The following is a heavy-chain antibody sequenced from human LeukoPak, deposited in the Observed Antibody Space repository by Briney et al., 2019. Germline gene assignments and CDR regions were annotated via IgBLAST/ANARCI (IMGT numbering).Heavy chain of an antibody. Sequence: ASVKVSCKASGYIFTGYYMHWVRQAPGQGLEWMGWINPNSGGTNYAQKFQGRVTMTRDTSISTAYMELSRLRSDDTAVYYCARLYDYVWGSYPSHFDYWGQGTLVTVSS. CDR1: GYIFTGYY. V-gene: IGHV1-2*02. J-gene: IGHJ4*02. CDR2: INPNSGGT. CDR3: ARLYDYVWGSYPSHFDY. D-gene: IGHD3-16*01.